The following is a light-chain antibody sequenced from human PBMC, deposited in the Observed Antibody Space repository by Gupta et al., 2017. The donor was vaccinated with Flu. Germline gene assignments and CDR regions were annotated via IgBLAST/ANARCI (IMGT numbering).Light chain of an antibody. CDR1: QSVSSTY. CDR2: GAS. Sequence: EIVLTQSPGTLSLSTGERATLSCRASQSVSSTYLAWYQQKPGQAPRLHIYGASSRATGIPARFSGSGSGTDFTLTISRLEPEDFAVYYCHQYGSSPRTFGQGTKVEIK. CDR3: HQYGSSPRT. J-gene: IGKJ1*01. V-gene: IGKV3-20*01.